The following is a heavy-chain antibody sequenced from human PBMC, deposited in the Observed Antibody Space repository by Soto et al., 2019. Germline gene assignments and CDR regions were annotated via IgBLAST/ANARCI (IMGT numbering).Heavy chain of an antibody. CDR2: ISSNGGGT. D-gene: IGHD6-13*01. V-gene: IGHV3-23*01. Sequence: EVQLLESGGGLVQPGGSLRLSCAASGFTFRDHAMSWVRQAPGKGLQWVSDISSNGGGTFYADSVKGRLTISRDNSKNTLHLQMNRLRDEDTAIYYCAKRHGRKLENWHFDVWGRGSMVTVSS. CDR1: GFTFRDHA. CDR3: AKRHGRKLENWHFDV. J-gene: IGHJ2*01.